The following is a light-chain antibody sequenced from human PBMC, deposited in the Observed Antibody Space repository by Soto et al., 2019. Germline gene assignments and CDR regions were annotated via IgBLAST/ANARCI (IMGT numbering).Light chain of an antibody. CDR1: QSVTSNY. CDR3: HQYGRSPRGT. V-gene: IGKV3-20*01. J-gene: IGKJ1*01. CDR2: GTS. Sequence: DIVLTQSPGTLSLSPGERATLSCRASQSVTSNYLAWYQQNPGQAPRLLMYGTSSRATGIPDRFSGSGSGTDFTRTIRSLEREDVAVYYCHQYGRSPRGTFGQGTKVEIK.